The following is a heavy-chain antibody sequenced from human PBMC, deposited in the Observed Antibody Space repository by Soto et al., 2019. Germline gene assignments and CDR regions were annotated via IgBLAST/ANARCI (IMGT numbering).Heavy chain of an antibody. J-gene: IGHJ5*02. D-gene: IGHD2-2*01. Sequence: SETLSLTCTVSGGSISNYYWSWIRQPPGKGLEWIGYTFYSGDTNYNPSLKSRVTISVDTSKNQFSLELRSVTAADTAVYYCAREHCSSTSCFPGEWFDPWGQGTLVTVSS. CDR1: GGSISNYY. V-gene: IGHV4-59*01. CDR3: AREHCSSTSCFPGEWFDP. CDR2: TFYSGDT.